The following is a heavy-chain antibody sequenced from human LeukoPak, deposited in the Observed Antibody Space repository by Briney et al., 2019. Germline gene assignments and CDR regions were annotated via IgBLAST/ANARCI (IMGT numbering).Heavy chain of an antibody. Sequence: PSETLSLNCTVSGASMSTYYWSWLRQPPGKGLEWIAYIYHSGSTNYNPSLKSRVTISVDTSKNQFALKLNSVTAADTAVYYCARDGYGGIDYWGQGNLVTVSS. CDR1: GASMSTYY. V-gene: IGHV4-59*01. CDR3: ARDGYGGIDY. J-gene: IGHJ4*02. D-gene: IGHD4-23*01. CDR2: IYHSGST.